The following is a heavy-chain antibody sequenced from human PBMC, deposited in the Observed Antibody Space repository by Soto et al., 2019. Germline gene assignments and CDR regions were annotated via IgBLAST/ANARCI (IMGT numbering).Heavy chain of an antibody. CDR3: ARGPGIAAAGPRPFDY. CDR1: GGSFSGYY. J-gene: IGHJ4*02. CDR2: INHSGST. D-gene: IGHD6-13*01. Sequence: ETLSLTCAVYGGSFSGYYWSWIRQPPGKGLEWIGEINHSGSTNYNPSLKSRVTISVDTSKNQFSLKLSSVTAADTAVYYCARGPGIAAAGPRPFDYWGQGTLVTVSS. V-gene: IGHV4-34*01.